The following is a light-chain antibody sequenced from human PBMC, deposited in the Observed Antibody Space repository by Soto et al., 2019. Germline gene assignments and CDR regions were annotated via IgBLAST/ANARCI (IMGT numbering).Light chain of an antibody. CDR2: GAS. J-gene: IGKJ1*01. V-gene: IGKV1-39*01. CDR1: QSIGIY. CDR3: QQSFSTPT. Sequence: DIQVTHSPSSLSAAVGDRVTITCRASQSIGIYLSWYHQKPGKAPQLLIYGASTLQSGVPSRFSGSGSGTHFTLTINSLQPEDVGTYSCQQSFSTPTFGQGTKVDIK.